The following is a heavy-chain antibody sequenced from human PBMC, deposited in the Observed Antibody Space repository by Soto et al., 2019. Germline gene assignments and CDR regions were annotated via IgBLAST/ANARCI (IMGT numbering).Heavy chain of an antibody. Sequence: QVQLQESGPGLVKPSETLSLTCTVSGGSVSSGSYYWSWIRQPPGKGLVWIGYIYYSGSTNYNPSLKSRVTISVDTSKNQFSLKLSSVTAADTAVYYCAREAVIAVAGVLDYWGQGALVTVSS. CDR2: IYYSGST. CDR1: GGSVSSGSYY. V-gene: IGHV4-61*01. D-gene: IGHD6-19*01. CDR3: AREAVIAVAGVLDY. J-gene: IGHJ4*02.